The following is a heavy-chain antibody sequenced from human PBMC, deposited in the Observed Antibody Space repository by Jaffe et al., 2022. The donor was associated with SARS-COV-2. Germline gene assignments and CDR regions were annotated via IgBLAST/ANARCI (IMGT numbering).Heavy chain of an antibody. CDR2: IYYSGST. CDR3: ARRGVVAATRWVWFDP. D-gene: IGHD2-15*01. V-gene: IGHV4-39*01. CDR1: GGSISSSSYY. Sequence: QLQLQESGPGLVKPSETLSLTCTVSGGSISSSSYYWGWIRQPPGKGLEWIGSIYYSGSTYYNPSLKSRVTISVDTSKNQFSLKLSSVTAADTAVYYCARRGVVAATRWVWFDPWGQGTLVTVSS. J-gene: IGHJ5*02.